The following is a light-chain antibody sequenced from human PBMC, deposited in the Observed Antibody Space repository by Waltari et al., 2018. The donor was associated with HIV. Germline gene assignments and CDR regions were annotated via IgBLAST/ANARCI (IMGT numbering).Light chain of an antibody. CDR3: QQYNNWPRT. J-gene: IGKJ3*01. V-gene: IGKV3-15*01. CDR2: GAS. Sequence: EIVMTQSPATLSVSPGERANLSCRASQSVSSNLAWYQQKPGQAPRLLIDGASTRAAVIPVRFSGIWSVTEFTLTISSLQSEDFALYYCQQYNNWPRTFGPGTKVDIK. CDR1: QSVSSN.